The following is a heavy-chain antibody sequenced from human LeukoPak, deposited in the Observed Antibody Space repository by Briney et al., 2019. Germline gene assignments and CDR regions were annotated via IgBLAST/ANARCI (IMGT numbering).Heavy chain of an antibody. Sequence: ASVKVSCKASGYTFTNYDINWVRQATGQGLEWMGWINPSSGNTGYAQKFQGRVTMTRDTSISTVYMELSSLRSEDTAVYYCARVESSNSAYYYYYYGMDVWGQGTTVTVSS. CDR2: INPSSGNT. CDR3: ARVESSNSAYYYYYYGMDV. CDR1: GYTFTNYD. J-gene: IGHJ6*02. D-gene: IGHD6-13*01. V-gene: IGHV1-8*01.